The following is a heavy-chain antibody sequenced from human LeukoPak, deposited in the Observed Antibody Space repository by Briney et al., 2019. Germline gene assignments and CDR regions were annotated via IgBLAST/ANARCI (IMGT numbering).Heavy chain of an antibody. Sequence: XXXQGLXXXXXXXPXXXNTGYAQKFQGRVTMTRNPSISTAYMELSSLRSEDTAVYYCARGDYGGTYYYDSSGYYHFDYWGQGTLVTVSS. J-gene: IGHJ4*02. CDR2: XXPXXXNT. V-gene: IGHV1-8*01. CDR3: ARGDYGGTYYYDSSGYYHFDY. D-gene: IGHD3-22*01.